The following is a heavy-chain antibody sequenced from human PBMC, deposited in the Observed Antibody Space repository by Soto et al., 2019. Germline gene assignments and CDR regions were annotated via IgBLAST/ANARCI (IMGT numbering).Heavy chain of an antibody. CDR1: GGSISSYY. CDR3: ARDIWGVAARPRYNWFDL. Sequence: PSETLSLTCTVSGGSISSYYWSWIRQPPGKGLEWIGYIYYSGSTNYNPSLKSRVTISVDTSKNQFSLKLSSVTAADTAVYYCARDIWGVAARPRYNWFDLWAQGTLVTVSS. CDR2: IYYSGST. V-gene: IGHV4-59*01. J-gene: IGHJ5*02. D-gene: IGHD6-6*01.